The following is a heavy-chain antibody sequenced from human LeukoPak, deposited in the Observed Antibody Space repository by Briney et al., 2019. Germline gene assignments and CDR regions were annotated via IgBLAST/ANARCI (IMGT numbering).Heavy chain of an antibody. J-gene: IGHJ6*03. CDR2: INPNSGGT. CDR3: ARGAVTTPYYYYYYMDV. CDR1: GYTFTGYY. D-gene: IGHD4-17*01. Sequence: ASVKVSCKASGYTFTGYYMHWVRQAPGQGLEWMGWINPNSGGTNYAQKFQGRVTMTRDTSISTAYMELSRLRSDDTAVYYCARGAVTTPYYYYYYMDVWGKGTTVTVFS. V-gene: IGHV1-2*02.